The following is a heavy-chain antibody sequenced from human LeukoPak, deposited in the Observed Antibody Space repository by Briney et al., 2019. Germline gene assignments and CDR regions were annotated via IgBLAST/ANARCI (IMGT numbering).Heavy chain of an antibody. CDR2: IYSGGST. J-gene: IGHJ4*02. D-gene: IGHD3-10*01. CDR1: GFTVSSNY. Sequence: GGSLRLSCAASGFTVSSNYMSWVRQAPGKGLEWVSVIYSGGSTYYADSVKGRFTISRDNSKNTLYLQMNSLRAEDTAVYYCARAARLLWFGELSTPYDFDYWGQGTLVTVSS. V-gene: IGHV3-66*01. CDR3: ARAARLLWFGELSTPYDFDY.